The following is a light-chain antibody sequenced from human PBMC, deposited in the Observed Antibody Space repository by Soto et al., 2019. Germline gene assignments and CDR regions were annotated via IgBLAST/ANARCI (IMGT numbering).Light chain of an antibody. Sequence: EIVLTQSPATLSVSPGERVTLSCRASENVDINLAWYQQKPGQAPRLLIYGASSRATGIPDRFSGSGSGTDFTLTISRLEPKDFAVYYCQQYGIPFGQGTKVAIK. J-gene: IGKJ1*01. V-gene: IGKV3-20*01. CDR1: ENVDIN. CDR3: QQYGIP. CDR2: GAS.